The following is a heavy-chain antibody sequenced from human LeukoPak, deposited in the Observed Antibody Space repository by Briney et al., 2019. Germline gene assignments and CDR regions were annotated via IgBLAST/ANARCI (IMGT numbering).Heavy chain of an antibody. CDR2: IYSSGIT. CDR3: ARAAPKSVAGAGSFDH. CDR1: GASISSYY. D-gene: IGHD6-13*01. J-gene: IGHJ4*02. V-gene: IGHV4-4*07. Sequence: SETLSLTCTVSGASISSYYWSWIRHPAGKGLEWIGLIYSSGITNYSPSLKRRVTMSVDPSKNQFSLKLNSVIAADTAVYYCARAAPKSVAGAGSFDHWGQGALVTVSS.